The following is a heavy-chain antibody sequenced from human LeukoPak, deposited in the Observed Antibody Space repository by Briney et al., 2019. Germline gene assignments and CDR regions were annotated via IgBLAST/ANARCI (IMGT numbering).Heavy chain of an antibody. D-gene: IGHD4-23*01. J-gene: IGHJ4*02. CDR3: ARTRYDYGGLDY. CDR1: GGTFSSET. Sequence: SVKVSCKASGGTFSSETISWVRQAPGQGLEWMGRIIPILGITNYARKFQGRVTITADKSTSTAYMELSSLRSDDTAVYYCARTRYDYGGLDYWGQGTLVTVSS. CDR2: IIPILGIT. V-gene: IGHV1-69*02.